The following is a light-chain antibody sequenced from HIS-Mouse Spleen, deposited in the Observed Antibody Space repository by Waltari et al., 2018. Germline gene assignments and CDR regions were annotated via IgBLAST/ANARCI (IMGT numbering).Light chain of an antibody. CDR1: NIGSKS. J-gene: IGLJ2*01. CDR3: HVWDSSSDHVV. V-gene: IGLV3-21*03. CDR2: DYS. Sequence: SYVLTQPPSVSVAPGKTARITCGGNNIGSKSVHWYQQKPGQAPVLVVYDYSDRPSGIPERFSGSNSGNTATLTISRVEAGDEADYYCHVWDSSSDHVVFGGGTKLTVL.